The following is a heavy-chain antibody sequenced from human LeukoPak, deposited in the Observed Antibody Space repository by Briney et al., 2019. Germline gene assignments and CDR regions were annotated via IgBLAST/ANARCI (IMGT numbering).Heavy chain of an antibody. J-gene: IGHJ4*02. V-gene: IGHV4-34*01. CDR1: GGSFSGYY. D-gene: IGHD5-24*01. CDR2: INHSGST. CDR3: ARDSRDGYNSLYYFDY. Sequence: PSETLSLTCAVYGGSFSGYYWSWIRQPPGKGLEWIGEINHSGSTNYNPFLKSRVTISVDTSKNQFSLKLSSVTAADTAVYYCARDSRDGYNSLYYFDYWGQGTLVTVSS.